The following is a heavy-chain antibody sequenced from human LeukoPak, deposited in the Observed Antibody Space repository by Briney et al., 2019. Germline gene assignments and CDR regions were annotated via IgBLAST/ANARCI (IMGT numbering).Heavy chain of an antibody. Sequence: GASVKVSCKASGYTFTSYGISWVRQAPGQGLEWMGWISAYNGNTNYAQKLQGRVTMTTDTSTSTAYMELRSLRSDDTAVYYCAREYRDYYDSSGLDYWGQGTLVTVSS. CDR1: GYTFTSYG. CDR3: AREYRDYYDSSGLDY. V-gene: IGHV1-18*01. J-gene: IGHJ4*02. CDR2: ISAYNGNT. D-gene: IGHD3-22*01.